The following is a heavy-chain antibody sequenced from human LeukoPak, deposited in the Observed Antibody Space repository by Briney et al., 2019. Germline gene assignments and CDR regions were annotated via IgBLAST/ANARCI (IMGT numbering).Heavy chain of an antibody. CDR2: INHSGST. V-gene: IGHV4-34*01. CDR1: GGSFSGYY. J-gene: IGHJ5*01. Sequence: SETLSLTCAVYGGSFSGYYWSWIRQPPGKGLEWIGEINHSGSTNYNPSLKSRVTISVDTSKNQFSLKLSSVTAADTAVYYCARHLNTRITMVRGVIKGWFDSWGQGTLVTVSS. D-gene: IGHD3-10*01. CDR3: ARHLNTRITMVRGVIKGWFDS.